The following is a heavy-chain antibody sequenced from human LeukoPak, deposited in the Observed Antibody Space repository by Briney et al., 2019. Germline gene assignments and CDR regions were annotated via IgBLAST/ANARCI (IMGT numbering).Heavy chain of an antibody. J-gene: IGHJ5*02. V-gene: IGHV3-23*01. CDR3: AKDVGIAAAGGNWFDP. CDR1: GFTFSTYG. CDR2: ISGSGGST. D-gene: IGHD6-13*01. Sequence: PGGSLRLSCEASGFTFSTYGINWVRQAPGKGLEWVSAISGSGGSTYYADSVKGRFTISRDNSKNTLYLQMNSLRAEDTAVYYCAKDVGIAAAGGNWFDPWGQGTLVTVSS.